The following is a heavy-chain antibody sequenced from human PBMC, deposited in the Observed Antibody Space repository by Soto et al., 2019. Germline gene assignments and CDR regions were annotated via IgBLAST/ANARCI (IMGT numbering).Heavy chain of an antibody. CDR2: IYSGGST. D-gene: IGHD2-15*01. V-gene: IGHV3-66*01. Sequence: GGSLRLSCADSGFTVSSNYMSWVRQAPGKGLEWVSVIYSGGSTYYADSVKGRFTISRDNSKNTLYLQMNSLRAEDTAVYYCASRYCSGGSCYPPDAFDIWGQGTMVTVSS. CDR3: ASRYCSGGSCYPPDAFDI. J-gene: IGHJ3*02. CDR1: GFTVSSNY.